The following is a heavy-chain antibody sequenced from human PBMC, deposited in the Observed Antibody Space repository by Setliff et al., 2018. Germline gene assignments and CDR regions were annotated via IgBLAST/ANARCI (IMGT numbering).Heavy chain of an antibody. CDR1: GFTFSDYY. CDR3: AKFVGYTYGYDY. D-gene: IGHD5-18*01. J-gene: IGHJ4*02. Sequence: PGGSLRLSCAASGFTFSDYYMSWIRQAPGKGLEWVSYITNSGGTIYYADSVKGRFTISRDNAKNSLFLQMNSLRAEDTALYYCAKFVGYTYGYDYWGRGTLVTSPQ. V-gene: IGHV3-11*04. CDR2: ITNSGGTI.